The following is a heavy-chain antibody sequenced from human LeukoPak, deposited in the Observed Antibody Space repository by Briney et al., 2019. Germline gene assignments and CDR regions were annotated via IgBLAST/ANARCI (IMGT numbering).Heavy chain of an antibody. D-gene: IGHD7-27*01. J-gene: IGHJ4*02. Sequence: GGSLRLSCAASGFTFSSYGMHWVRQAPGKGLEWVAVIWYDGSNKYYADSVKGRFTISRDNSKNTLYLQMNSLRAEDTAVYYCARDSGTGDSGFDYWGQGTLVTVSS. CDR3: ARDSGTGDSGFDY. V-gene: IGHV3-33*01. CDR1: GFTFSSYG. CDR2: IWYDGSNK.